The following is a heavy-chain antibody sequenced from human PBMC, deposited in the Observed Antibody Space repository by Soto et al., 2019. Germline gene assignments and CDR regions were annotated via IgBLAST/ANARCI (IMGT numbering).Heavy chain of an antibody. J-gene: IGHJ4*02. Sequence: SETLSLTCTVSGGSISSSRCHWGWIRQPPGKGLEWIASIKYSGTTFYNPSLKSRVTISVDTSKNQFSLKLSSVTAADTAVYYCARIWDIVLMVYAPGYLDYWGQGTLVTVSS. CDR3: ARIWDIVLMVYAPGYLDY. CDR1: GGSISSSRCH. D-gene: IGHD2-8*01. CDR2: IKYSGTT. V-gene: IGHV4-39*01.